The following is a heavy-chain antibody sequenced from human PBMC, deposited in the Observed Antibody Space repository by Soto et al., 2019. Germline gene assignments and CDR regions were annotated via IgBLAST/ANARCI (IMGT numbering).Heavy chain of an antibody. Sequence: PGGSLRLSCAASGFTFRSYAIHWVRQAPGKGLEWVAVISYDGSNKYYADSVKGRFTISRDNSKNTLYLQMNSLRAEDTAVYYCAREGIAVAGPILYYFDYWGQGTLVTVS. D-gene: IGHD6-19*01. V-gene: IGHV3-30-3*01. CDR2: ISYDGSNK. CDR3: AREGIAVAGPILYYFDY. J-gene: IGHJ4*02. CDR1: GFTFRSYA.